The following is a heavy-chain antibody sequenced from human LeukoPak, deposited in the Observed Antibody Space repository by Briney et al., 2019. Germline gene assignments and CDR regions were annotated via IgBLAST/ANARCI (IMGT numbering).Heavy chain of an antibody. J-gene: IGHJ6*03. CDR3: AKVSHYYYYYMDV. CDR2: ISGSGGST. V-gene: IGHV3-23*01. Sequence: GGSLRLSCAASGFTFSSYAMSWVRQAPGKGVEWVSAISGSGGSTYYADSVKGRFTISRDNSKNTLYLQMNSLRAEDTAVYYCAKVSHYYYYYMDVWGKGTTVTVSS. CDR1: GFTFSSYA.